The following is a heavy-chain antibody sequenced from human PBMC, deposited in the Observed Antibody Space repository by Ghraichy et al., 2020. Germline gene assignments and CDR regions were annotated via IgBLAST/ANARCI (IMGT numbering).Heavy chain of an antibody. CDR2: MYYSGTT. CDR1: GGSISSYY. CDR3: AGGSGKTPGY. Sequence: SQTLSLTYTVSGGSISSYYWSWIRQTPGKGLELIGYMYYSGTTNYNPSLKSRVTMSLDTSKNQFSLKLSSVTAADTAVYYCAGGSGKTPGYWGQGTLVTVSS. V-gene: IGHV4-59*08. D-gene: IGHD3-10*01. J-gene: IGHJ4*02.